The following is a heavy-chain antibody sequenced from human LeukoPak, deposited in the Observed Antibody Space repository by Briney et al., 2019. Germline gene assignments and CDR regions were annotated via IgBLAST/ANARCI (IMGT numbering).Heavy chain of an antibody. Sequence: ASVKVSCKASGYTFTSYGISWVRQAPGQGLEWMGWISGYNGNTNYAQKVQGRVTMTTDTSTSTAYMELRSLTSDDTAVYYCARVVAAAGTLFLRYYYYYMDVWGKGTTVTISS. CDR1: GYTFTSYG. D-gene: IGHD6-13*01. CDR2: ISGYNGNT. J-gene: IGHJ6*03. V-gene: IGHV1-18*01. CDR3: ARVVAAAGTLFLRYYYYYMDV.